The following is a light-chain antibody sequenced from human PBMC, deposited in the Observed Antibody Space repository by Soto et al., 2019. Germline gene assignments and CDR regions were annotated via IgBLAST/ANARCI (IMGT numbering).Light chain of an antibody. CDR1: QSVGSN. J-gene: IGKJ2*01. CDR2: GAS. Sequence: EIVMTQSPATLSVSPGDRATLSCRASQSVGSNLAWYQQKPGQAPRLLIYGASTRVTGIPARFSGSGSVTEFTLTISSLQSEDFAVYYCHHYNSWPYTFGQGTKVDIK. CDR3: HHYNSWPYT. V-gene: IGKV3-15*01.